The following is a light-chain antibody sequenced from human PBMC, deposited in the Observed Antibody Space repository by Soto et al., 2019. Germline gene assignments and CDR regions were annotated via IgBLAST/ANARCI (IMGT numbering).Light chain of an antibody. CDR3: QQSYSDPLT. CDR2: GAS. Sequence: DTHMTQSPSSLVASAGDRFTITCRAGQTINNYLNWYQHKAGKPPKVLIYGASNLQSGAPSRSSGSGYGTDFTLTITSLQPEDSETYYCQQSYSDPLTFGGGTKVDIK. J-gene: IGKJ4*01. V-gene: IGKV1-39*01. CDR1: QTINNY.